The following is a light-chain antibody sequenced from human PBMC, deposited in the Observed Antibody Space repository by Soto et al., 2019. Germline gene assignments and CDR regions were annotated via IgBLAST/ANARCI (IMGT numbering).Light chain of an antibody. CDR2: DTS. CDR1: QSVSSSY. V-gene: IGKV3-20*01. Sequence: EIVLTQSPGTLSLSPGERATLSCRASQSVSSSYLAWYQQTPGQAPRLLVYDTSYRATGVPDRFSGSGSGADFTLTISRLEPEDSAVYYCQHYDSSPWTFGQGTKVDI. CDR3: QHYDSSPWT. J-gene: IGKJ1*01.